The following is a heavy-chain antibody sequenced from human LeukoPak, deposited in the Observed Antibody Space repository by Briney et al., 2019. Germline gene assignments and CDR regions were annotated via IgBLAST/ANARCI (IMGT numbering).Heavy chain of an antibody. CDR2: FYPGDSDT. J-gene: IGHJ4*02. Sequence: GESLKISCKASGYSFTTYWIGWVRQMPGKGLEWMGIFYPGDSDTRYSPSFQCQVTISADKSNSTAYLQWSSLKASDTAMYYCARRRFNYDSSGYYPFDYWGQGTLVTVSS. D-gene: IGHD3-22*01. V-gene: IGHV5-51*01. CDR3: ARRRFNYDSSGYYPFDY. CDR1: GYSFTTYW.